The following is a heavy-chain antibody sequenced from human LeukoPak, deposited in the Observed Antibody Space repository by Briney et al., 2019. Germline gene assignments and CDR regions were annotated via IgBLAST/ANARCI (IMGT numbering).Heavy chain of an antibody. CDR3: ARPRRGGSREAFDI. CDR2: ISYDGSNK. CDR1: GFTFSSYA. V-gene: IGHV3-30-3*01. J-gene: IGHJ3*02. D-gene: IGHD1-26*01. Sequence: PGGSLRLSCAASGFTFSSYAMHWVRQAPGKGLEWVAVISYDGSNKYCADSVKGRFTISRDNSKNTLYLQMNSQRAEDTAVYYCARPRRGGSREAFDIWGQGTMVTVSS.